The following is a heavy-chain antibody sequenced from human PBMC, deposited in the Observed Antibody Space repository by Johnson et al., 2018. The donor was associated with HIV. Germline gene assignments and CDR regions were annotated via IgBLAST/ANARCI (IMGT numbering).Heavy chain of an antibody. CDR2: ISGSSSTI. D-gene: IGHD1-1*01. V-gene: IGHV3-11*04. Sequence: QVQLVESGGGLVKPGGSLRLSCAASGFTFSDYYMNWIRQAPGKGLEWISYISGSSSTIYYADSVKGRFTSSRDNSKKSLYLQVHSFRVEDTAVYYCAREGFSGTYFSAFDIWGRGTMVTVSS. CDR1: GFTFSDYY. J-gene: IGHJ3*02. CDR3: AREGFSGTYFSAFDI.